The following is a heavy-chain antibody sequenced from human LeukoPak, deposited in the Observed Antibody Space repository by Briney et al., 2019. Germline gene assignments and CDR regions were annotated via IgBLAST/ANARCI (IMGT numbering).Heavy chain of an antibody. V-gene: IGHV3-74*01. J-gene: IGHJ4*02. Sequence: PGGSLRLSCAASGFTFSSNWMHWVRQVPGKGLVWVSLINPSGSFTTYADSVKGRFTISRDNAKNSLYLKMNSLRAEDTAVYYCAREANSNAVGYCSGGSCRTLDYWGQGTLVTVSS. CDR3: AREANSNAVGYCSGGSCRTLDY. CDR2: INPSGSFT. D-gene: IGHD2-15*01. CDR1: GFTFSSNW.